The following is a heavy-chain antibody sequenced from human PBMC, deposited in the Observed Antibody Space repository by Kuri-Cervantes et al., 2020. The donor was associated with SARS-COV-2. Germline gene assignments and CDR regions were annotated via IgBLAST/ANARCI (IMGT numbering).Heavy chain of an antibody. CDR2: ISSSGSTI. CDR3: AKVVSYRYYYYMDV. V-gene: IGHV3-11*04. D-gene: IGHD1-26*01. CDR1: GFTFSDYY. J-gene: IGHJ6*03. Sequence: LSLTCAASGFTFSDYYMSWIRQAPGKGLEWVSYISSSGSTIYYADSVKGRFTISRDNAKNSLYLQMNSLRAEDTAVYYCAKVVSYRYYYYMDVWGKGTTVTVSS.